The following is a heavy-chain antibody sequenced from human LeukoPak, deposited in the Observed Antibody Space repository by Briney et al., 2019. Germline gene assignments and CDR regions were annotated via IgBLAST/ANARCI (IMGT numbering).Heavy chain of an antibody. Sequence: GGSLRLSCAASGFTLDDYTMHWVRQAPGKGLEWVSLISWDGGSTYYADSVKGRFTISRDNSKNSLYLQMNSLRTEDTALYYCAKDGSSWFYYYGMDVWGQGTTVTVSS. V-gene: IGHV3-43*01. CDR2: ISWDGGST. J-gene: IGHJ6*02. D-gene: IGHD6-13*01. CDR3: AKDGSSWFYYYGMDV. CDR1: GFTLDDYT.